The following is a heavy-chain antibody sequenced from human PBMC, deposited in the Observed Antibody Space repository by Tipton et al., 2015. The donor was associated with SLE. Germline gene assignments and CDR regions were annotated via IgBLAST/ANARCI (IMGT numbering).Heavy chain of an antibody. V-gene: IGHV4-59*11. CDR3: ARGPYYYDSSGYFDY. CDR2: IYDSGST. D-gene: IGHD3-22*01. CDR1: GDSISGHY. J-gene: IGHJ4*02. Sequence: TLSLTCTVSGDSISGHYRSWIRQPPGKGLEWIGYIYDSGSTSYNPSLKSRVTISEDTSKQQFSLKLTSVTAADTALYYCARGPYYYDSSGYFDYWGQGTLVTVSS.